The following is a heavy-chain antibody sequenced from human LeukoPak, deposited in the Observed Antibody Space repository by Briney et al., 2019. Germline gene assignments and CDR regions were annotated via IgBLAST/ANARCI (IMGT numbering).Heavy chain of an antibody. D-gene: IGHD2/OR15-2a*01. CDR1: GVIISSFA. CDR2: INGRGDNT. CDR3: AKDRVSPGFNWFDP. V-gene: IGHV3-23*01. J-gene: IGHJ5*02. Sequence: GGSLRLSCAASGVIISSFAMSWVRQAPGKGLEWVSAINGRGDNTYYADFVKGRFTISRDNSKSTVYLQMNSLRTEDTAVYYCAKDRVSPGFNWFDPWGQGTLVTVSS.